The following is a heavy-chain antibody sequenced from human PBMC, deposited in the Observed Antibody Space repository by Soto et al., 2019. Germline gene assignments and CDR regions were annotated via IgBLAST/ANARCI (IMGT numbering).Heavy chain of an antibody. CDR3: ARGGSSSPYFDS. J-gene: IGHJ4*02. Sequence: QVQLQESGPGLVKPSQTLSLTCTVSGGSISSGGYYWSWIRQHPGKGLEWIGYIYYSGSTYYNPSLKGTVTISVDTSKNQFSLKLSSVTAADTAVYYCARGGSSSPYFDSWGQGTLVTVSS. V-gene: IGHV4-31*01. CDR2: IYYSGST. D-gene: IGHD6-13*01. CDR1: GGSISSGGYY.